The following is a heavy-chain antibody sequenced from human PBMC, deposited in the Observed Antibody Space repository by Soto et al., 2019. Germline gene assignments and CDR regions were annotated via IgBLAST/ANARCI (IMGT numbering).Heavy chain of an antibody. CDR1: SDSISSHY. Sequence: SETLSLTCTVSSDSISSHYWSWIRQPPGKGLEWIGHISHSGGTRYNPSLRSRVTISVDTSKNQFSLKLRSVTAADTAVYYCAKNVAVAGFCLDPWGQGILVTVSS. D-gene: IGHD6-19*01. V-gene: IGHV4-59*11. CDR3: AKNVAVAGFCLDP. J-gene: IGHJ5*02. CDR2: ISHSGGT.